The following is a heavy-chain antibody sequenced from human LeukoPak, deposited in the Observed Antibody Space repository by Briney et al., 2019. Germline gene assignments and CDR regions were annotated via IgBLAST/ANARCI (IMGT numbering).Heavy chain of an antibody. V-gene: IGHV4-61*02. J-gene: IGHJ4*02. CDR3: ARGPTVTTRGFDY. CDR1: RGSISSGSYY. Sequence: PSETLSLTCTGSRGSISSGSYYWSWIRQPAGKGLEWIGRIYTSGSTNFNPSLKSRVTISVDTSKNQFSLKLSSVTAADTAVYYCARGPTVTTRGFDYWGQGTLVTVSS. D-gene: IGHD4-17*01. CDR2: IYTSGST.